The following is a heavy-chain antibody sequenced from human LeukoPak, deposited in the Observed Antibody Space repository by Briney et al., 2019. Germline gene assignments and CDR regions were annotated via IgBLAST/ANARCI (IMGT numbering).Heavy chain of an antibody. CDR2: ISTNGGST. V-gene: IGHV3-64D*09. J-gene: IGHJ4*02. CDR3: VTRTYRVDY. D-gene: IGHD1-1*01. CDR1: GFTFSSYA. Sequence: PGGSLRLSCAASGFTFSSYAMYWVRQAPGKGLEYVSAISTNGGSTYYADSVKGRFTISRDNSKSTLYLQMSSLRTEDAAVYYCVTRTYRVDYWGQGTLVTVSS.